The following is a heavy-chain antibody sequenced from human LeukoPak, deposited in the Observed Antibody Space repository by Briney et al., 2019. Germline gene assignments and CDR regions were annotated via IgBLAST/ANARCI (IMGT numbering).Heavy chain of an antibody. J-gene: IGHJ5*02. CDR3: ARRIAAAGTRWFDP. Sequence: SETLSLTCTVSGGSISSSSYYWGWIRQPPGKGLEWIGSIYYSGSTYYNPSLKSRVTISVDTSKNQFSLKLSSVTAADTAVYYCARRIAAAGTRWFDPWGQGTLVTVSS. CDR2: IYYSGST. CDR1: GGSISSSSYY. V-gene: IGHV4-39*07. D-gene: IGHD6-13*01.